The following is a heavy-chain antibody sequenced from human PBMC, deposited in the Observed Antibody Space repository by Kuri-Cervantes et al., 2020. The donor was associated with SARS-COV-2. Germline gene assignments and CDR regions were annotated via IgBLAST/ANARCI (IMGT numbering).Heavy chain of an antibody. CDR3: ANIIVVVPAAISEGAFDI. D-gene: IGHD2-2*01. CDR2: ISSSSSYI. CDR1: GFTFSNYS. Sequence: GGSLRLSCTASGFTFSNYSMNWVRQAPGKGLEWVSSISSSSSYIYYADSVKGRFTISRDNAKNSLYLQMNSLRAEDTAVYYCANIIVVVPAAISEGAFDIWGQGTMVTVSS. V-gene: IGHV3-21*01. J-gene: IGHJ3*02.